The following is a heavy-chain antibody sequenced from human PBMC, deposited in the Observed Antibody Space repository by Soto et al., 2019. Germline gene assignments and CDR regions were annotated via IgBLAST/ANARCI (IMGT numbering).Heavy chain of an antibody. CDR2: IDYVGRT. CDR1: GDSINSRY. V-gene: IGHV4-59*11. Sequence: SETLSLTCSVSGDSINSRYWSWIRQPKGKGLELIGYIDYVGRTTDAPSLQRRVTISFDTSKNQVSLKLRYVTAADTAVYYCVRQRGNYFDFWGQGTLVTVSS. J-gene: IGHJ4*02. CDR3: VRQRGNYFDF. D-gene: IGHD3-10*01.